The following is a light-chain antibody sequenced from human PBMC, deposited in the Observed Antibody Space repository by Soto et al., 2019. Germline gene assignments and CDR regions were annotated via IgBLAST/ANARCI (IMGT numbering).Light chain of an antibody. Sequence: QSALTQPASVSGSPGPSITISCTGTSSEVGGYNYVSWYQQHPGKAPKLLIYDVSNRPSGVSTRFSGSKSGNTASLTISVLQADDSADYFCSSYGRNSNRYVFGTGTKLTVL. V-gene: IGLV2-14*03. CDR1: SSEVGGYNY. CDR3: SSYGRNSNRYV. CDR2: DVS. J-gene: IGLJ1*01.